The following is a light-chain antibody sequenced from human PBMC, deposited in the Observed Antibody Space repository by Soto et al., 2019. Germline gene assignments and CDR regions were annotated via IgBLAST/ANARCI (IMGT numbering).Light chain of an antibody. Sequence: EIVMTQSPATLSVSPGDRATLSCRAGQSVSSNLAWYQQNPGQAPRLLIYGASTRATGIPARFSGSGSGTEFTLTISSLQSEDFAVYYCQRYNAWPITFGQGTRLDIK. CDR3: QRYNAWPIT. J-gene: IGKJ5*01. CDR1: QSVSSN. V-gene: IGKV3-15*01. CDR2: GAS.